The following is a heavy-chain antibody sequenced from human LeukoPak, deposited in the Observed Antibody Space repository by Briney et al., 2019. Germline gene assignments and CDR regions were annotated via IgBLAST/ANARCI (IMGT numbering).Heavy chain of an antibody. CDR1: GFTVSSNY. J-gene: IGHJ4*02. D-gene: IGHD6-13*01. V-gene: IGHV3-66*01. Sequence: GGSLRLSCAASGFTVSSNYMSWVRQAPRKGLEWVSVIYSGGSTYYADSVKGRFTISRDNSKNTLYLQMDSLRAEDTAVYYCASNKYSSSWYTDYWGQGTLVTVSS. CDR2: IYSGGST. CDR3: ASNKYSSSWYTDY.